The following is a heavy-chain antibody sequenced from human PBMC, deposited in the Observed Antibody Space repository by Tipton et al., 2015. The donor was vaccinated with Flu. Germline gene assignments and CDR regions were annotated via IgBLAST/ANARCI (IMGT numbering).Heavy chain of an antibody. CDR3: ARQGYSSLFDY. Sequence: TLSLTCTVSGGSISSYYWSWIRQPPGKGLEWIGYIYYSGSTNYNPSLKSRVTISVDTSKNQFSLKLSSVTAADTAVYHCARQGYSSLFDYWGQGTLVTVSS. CDR2: IYYSGST. D-gene: IGHD6-19*01. J-gene: IGHJ4*02. CDR1: GGSISSYY. V-gene: IGHV4-59*01.